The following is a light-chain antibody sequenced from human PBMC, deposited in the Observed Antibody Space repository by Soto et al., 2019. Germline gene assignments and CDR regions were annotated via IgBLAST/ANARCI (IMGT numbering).Light chain of an antibody. CDR1: QSVSSN. Sequence: EIVMTQSPDTLSVSPGERATLSCRASQSVSSNLAWYQQKPGQAPRLLIYGASTRATGIPARFSGSGSGTEFTLTISSLQSEDFAVYYCQQYNNWLKTFGGGTKVEIK. CDR3: QQYNNWLKT. V-gene: IGKV3-15*01. J-gene: IGKJ4*01. CDR2: GAS.